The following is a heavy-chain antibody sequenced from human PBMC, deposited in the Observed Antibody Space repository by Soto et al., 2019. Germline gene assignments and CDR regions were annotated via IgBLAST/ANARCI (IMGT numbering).Heavy chain of an antibody. CDR1: GFTFNKFW. CDR3: AKSLEWLVSFDY. V-gene: IGHV3-74*01. Sequence: PGWSLRLSCTASGFTFNKFWMHWVRQAPGKGLVWVSRINGDGSDTAYADSVKGRFTISRDNAKNTLYLQMNSLRAEDTAIYYWAKSLEWLVSFDYWVQGTMVTVSS. D-gene: IGHD3-3*01. J-gene: IGHJ4*02. CDR2: INGDGSDT.